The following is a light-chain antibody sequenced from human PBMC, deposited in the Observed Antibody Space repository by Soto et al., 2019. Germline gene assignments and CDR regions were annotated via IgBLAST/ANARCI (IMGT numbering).Light chain of an antibody. Sequence: QLVLTQSPSASASLGASVKLTCTLSSGHSSYAIAWHQQQPEKGPRYLMHLNSDGSHSKGDGIPDRFSGSSSGAERYLTISSLQSEDEADYYCQTWGTGVLVVFGGGTKLTVL. CDR2: LNSDGSH. J-gene: IGLJ2*01. CDR1: SGHSSYA. CDR3: QTWGTGVLVV. V-gene: IGLV4-69*01.